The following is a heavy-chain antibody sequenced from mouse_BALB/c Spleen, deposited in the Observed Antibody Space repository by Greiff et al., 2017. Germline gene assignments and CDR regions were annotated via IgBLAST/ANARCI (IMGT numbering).Heavy chain of an antibody. CDR3: ARHDYYGSSGDY. CDR2: ISSGGSYT. V-gene: IGHV5-6*02. J-gene: IGHJ2*01. D-gene: IGHD1-1*01. Sequence: EVKLEESGGDLVKPGGSLKLSCAASGFTFSSYGMSWVRQTPDKRLEWVATISSGGSYTYYPDSVKGRFTISRDNAKNTLYLQMSSLKSEDTAMYYCARHDYYGSSGDYWGQGTTLTVSS. CDR1: GFTFSSYG.